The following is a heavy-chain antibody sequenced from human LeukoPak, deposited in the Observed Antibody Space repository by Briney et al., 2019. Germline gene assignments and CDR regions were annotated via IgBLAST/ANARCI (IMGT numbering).Heavy chain of an antibody. CDR3: AREDYYGDPNWFDP. Sequence: PSETLSLTCTVSGGSISSYYWRWIRQPAGKGLEWIGRIYTSGSTNYNPSLKSRVTMSVDTSKNQFSLKLSSVTAADTAVYYCAREDYYGDPNWFDPWGQGTLVTVSS. D-gene: IGHD4-17*01. CDR1: GGSISSYY. J-gene: IGHJ5*02. V-gene: IGHV4-4*07. CDR2: IYTSGST.